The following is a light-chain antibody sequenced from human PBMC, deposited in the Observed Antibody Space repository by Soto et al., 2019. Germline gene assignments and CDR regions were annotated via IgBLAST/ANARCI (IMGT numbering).Light chain of an antibody. CDR3: QQYGSSEII. CDR2: DIS. V-gene: IGKV3-20*01. J-gene: IGKJ5*01. CDR1: QSLTNPY. Sequence: ENVLTQSPGTLSLSPGDRATPFFRARQSLTNPYIAWYQQKPGQAPRLLIYDISSRATGIPDRFSGSVSGTDFTLTITRLEPEDFAVFYCQQYGSSEIIFGQGTRLEIK.